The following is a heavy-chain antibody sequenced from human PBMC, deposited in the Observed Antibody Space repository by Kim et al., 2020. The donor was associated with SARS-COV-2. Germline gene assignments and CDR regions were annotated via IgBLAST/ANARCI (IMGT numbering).Heavy chain of an antibody. D-gene: IGHD6-13*01. J-gene: IGHJ4*02. V-gene: IGHV3-23*01. CDR3: AKDGGGWAAAGFDY. Sequence: ADPVKGRFTISRDNSKNTLYLQMNSLRAEDTAVYYCAKDGGGWAAAGFDYWGQGTLVTVSS.